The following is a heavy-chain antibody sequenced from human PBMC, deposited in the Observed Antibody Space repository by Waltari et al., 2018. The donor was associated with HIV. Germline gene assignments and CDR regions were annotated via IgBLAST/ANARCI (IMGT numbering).Heavy chain of an antibody. V-gene: IGHV4-34*01. Sequence: QVRLRQWGAGLLEPSETLSLTCAAYGWLFNDHYWNWVRQSPGGGLEWIGEINHASSSNYNPSLKSRVTMSVDASKKQFSLRLTSVTAADTAVYYCARGSIQFDAWGQGTLVTVSS. J-gene: IGHJ4*02. D-gene: IGHD1-1*01. CDR2: INHASSS. CDR3: ARGSIQFDA. CDR1: GWLFNDHY.